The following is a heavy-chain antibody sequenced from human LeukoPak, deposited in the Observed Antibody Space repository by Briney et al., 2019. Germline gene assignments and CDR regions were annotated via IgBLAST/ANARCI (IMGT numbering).Heavy chain of an antibody. D-gene: IGHD6-6*01. Sequence: PGGSLRLSCAASGFTFSSYGMHWVRQAPGKGLEWVAFIRYDGSNKYYADSVKGRFTISRDNSKNTLYLQMNSLRAEDTAVYYCAKDFIYISSSSASDYWGQGTLVTVSS. CDR3: AKDFIYISSSSASDY. CDR2: IRYDGSNK. CDR1: GFTFSSYG. J-gene: IGHJ4*02. V-gene: IGHV3-30*02.